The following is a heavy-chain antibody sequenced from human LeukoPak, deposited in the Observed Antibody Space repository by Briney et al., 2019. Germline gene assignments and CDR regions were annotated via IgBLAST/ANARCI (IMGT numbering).Heavy chain of an antibody. Sequence: ASVKVSCKASGYTFTSYAMHWVRQAPGQRLEWMGWINAGNGNTKYSQKFQGRVTITRDTSASTAYMELCSLRSEDTAVYYCAGGYYYYDSSGYDAFDIWGQGTMVTVSS. CDR1: GYTFTSYA. D-gene: IGHD3-22*01. CDR3: AGGYYYYDSSGYDAFDI. V-gene: IGHV1-3*01. J-gene: IGHJ3*02. CDR2: INAGNGNT.